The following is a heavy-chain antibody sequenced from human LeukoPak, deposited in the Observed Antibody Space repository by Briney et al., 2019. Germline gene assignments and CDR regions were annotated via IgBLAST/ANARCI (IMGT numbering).Heavy chain of an antibody. D-gene: IGHD2-2*01. CDR1: GFTFRSDA. CDR3: VKDLATRYAFHH. V-gene: IGHV3-30*18. J-gene: IGHJ1*01. Sequence: GGSLRLSCSAPGFTFRSDAMHWVRQVPGRGLEYVAFISYDGSLKYSADSVKGRFTISRDNSKNMLYLQMDSLRAEDSAIYYCVKDLATRYAFHHWGQGTLVTVSS. CDR2: ISYDGSLK.